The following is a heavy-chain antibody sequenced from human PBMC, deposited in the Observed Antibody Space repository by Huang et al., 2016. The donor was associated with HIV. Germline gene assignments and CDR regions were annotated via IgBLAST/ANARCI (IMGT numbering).Heavy chain of an antibody. CDR1: GFTFSDYY. J-gene: IGHJ4*02. CDR3: ARGGGYYDILSDY. D-gene: IGHD3-9*01. V-gene: IGHV3-11*04. Sequence: QVQLVESGGGLVKPGGSLRLSCAASGFTFSDYYSSWLRQAPGMVLEWVSYISSSGRTIYYADSVKGRFTISRDNAKNSLYLQMNSLRADDTAVYYCARGGGYYDILSDYWGQGTLVTVSS. CDR2: ISSSGRTI.